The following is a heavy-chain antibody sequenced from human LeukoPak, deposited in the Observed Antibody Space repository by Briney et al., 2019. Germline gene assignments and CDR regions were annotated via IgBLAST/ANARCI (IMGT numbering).Heavy chain of an antibody. CDR2: IYYSGST. Sequence: SETLSLTCTVSGGSISSYYWSWIRQPPGKGLEWIGYIYYSGSTNYNPSLKSRVTISVDTSKNQFSLKLSSLTAADTAVYYCARGISIAAAGTGWFDPWGQGTLVTVSS. J-gene: IGHJ5*02. D-gene: IGHD6-13*01. CDR3: ARGISIAAAGTGWFDP. CDR1: GGSISSYY. V-gene: IGHV4-59*08.